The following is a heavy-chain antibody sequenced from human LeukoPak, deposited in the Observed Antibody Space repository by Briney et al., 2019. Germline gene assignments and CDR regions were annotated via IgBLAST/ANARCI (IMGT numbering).Heavy chain of an antibody. D-gene: IGHD6-19*01. V-gene: IGHV4-59*01. J-gene: IGHJ4*02. Sequence: SETLSLTCTVSGGSISSYYWSWIRQPPGKGLEWIGYIYYSGSTNYNPSLKSRVTISVDTSKNHFSLKLSSVTAADTAVYYCARVHTGYSSGWYPYFDYWGQGTLVTVSS. CDR2: IYYSGST. CDR1: GGSISSYY. CDR3: ARVHTGYSSGWYPYFDY.